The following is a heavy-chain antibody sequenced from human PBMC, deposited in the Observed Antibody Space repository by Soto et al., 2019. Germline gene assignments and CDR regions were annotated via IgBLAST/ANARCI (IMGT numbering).Heavy chain of an antibody. J-gene: IGHJ6*02. V-gene: IGHV4-34*01. Sequence: SETLSLTCAVYGGSFSGYYWSWIRQPPGKGLEWIGEINHSGSTNYNPSLKSRVTISVDTSKNQFSLKLSSVTAADTAVYYCARVVPAPIGENYGMDVWGQGTTVTVSS. CDR2: INHSGST. CDR1: GGSFSGYY. CDR3: ARVVPAPIGENYGMDV. D-gene: IGHD2-2*02.